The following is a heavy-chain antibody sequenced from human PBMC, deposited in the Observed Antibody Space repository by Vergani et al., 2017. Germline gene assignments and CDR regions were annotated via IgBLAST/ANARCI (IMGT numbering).Heavy chain of an antibody. CDR1: GGSISSGSYY. Sequence: QVQLQESGPGLVKPSQTLSLTCTVSGGSISSGSYYWSWIRQPAGKGLEWIGRIYTSGSTNYNPSLKSRVTMSVDTSKNQFSLKLSSVTAADTAVYYCARDRRIAARPVERYYYYYMDVWGK. V-gene: IGHV4-61*02. D-gene: IGHD6-6*01. CDR2: IYTSGST. CDR3: ARDRRIAARPVERYYYYYMDV. J-gene: IGHJ6*03.